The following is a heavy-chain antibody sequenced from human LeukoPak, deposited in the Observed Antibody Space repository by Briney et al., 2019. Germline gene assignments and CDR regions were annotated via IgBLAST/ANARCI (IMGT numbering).Heavy chain of an antibody. CDR2: INPSGGST. CDR3: ARDSLGTRAFDY. Sequence: ASVKVSCKASGYTFTSYYMHWVRQAPGQGLEWMGMINPSGGSTSYAQKFQGRVTMTRDTSTSTVYMELSSLRSEDTAVYYCARDSLGTRAFDYWGQGTLVTVSS. V-gene: IGHV1-46*01. J-gene: IGHJ4*02. CDR1: GYTFTSYY. D-gene: IGHD3-16*02.